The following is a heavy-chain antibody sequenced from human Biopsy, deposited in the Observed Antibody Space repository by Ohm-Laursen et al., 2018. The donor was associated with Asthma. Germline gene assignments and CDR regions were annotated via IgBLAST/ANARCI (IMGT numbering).Heavy chain of an antibody. Sequence: GASVKVSCNASGYTFIGCHIHWMRQAPGQGLEWMGGIIPIFDTPNSAQKFQGRVTITADESTSTGYMELSSLRSEDTAVYYCASSGGNYGFYGMDVWGQGTTVTVSS. V-gene: IGHV1-69*13. J-gene: IGHJ6*02. CDR1: GYTFIGCH. CDR3: ASSGGNYGFYGMDV. D-gene: IGHD4-11*01. CDR2: IIPIFDTP.